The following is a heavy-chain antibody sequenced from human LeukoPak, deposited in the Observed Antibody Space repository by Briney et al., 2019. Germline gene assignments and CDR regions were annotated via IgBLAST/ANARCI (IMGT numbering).Heavy chain of an antibody. D-gene: IGHD3-16*02. J-gene: IGHJ4*02. CDR2: IRQGGSAK. CDR3: ERDLLALGGVIALLDS. CDR1: GFTFSSYG. V-gene: IGHV3-7*01. Sequence: PGGSLRLACAASGFTFSSYGMSWVRQAPGKGLDWVANIRQGGSAKYYVDSMKGRFTIASDNAKNSLNLQMNSLRGDDTAVSYGERDLLALGGVIALLDSWGQGTLVTVSS.